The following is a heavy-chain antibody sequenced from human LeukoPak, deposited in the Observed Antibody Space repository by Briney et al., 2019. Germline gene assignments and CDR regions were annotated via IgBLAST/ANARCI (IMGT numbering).Heavy chain of an antibody. D-gene: IGHD2-2*01. CDR2: IIPIFGTA. V-gene: IGHV1-69*13. J-gene: IGHJ4*02. CDR3: ASAHYCSSTSCQPQAIDY. Sequence: SVKVSCKASGCTFSSYAISWVRQAPGQGLEWMGGIIPIFGTANYAQKFQGRVTITADESTSTAYMELSSLRSEDTAVYYCASAHYCSSTSCQPQAIDYWGQGTLVTVSS. CDR1: GCTFSSYA.